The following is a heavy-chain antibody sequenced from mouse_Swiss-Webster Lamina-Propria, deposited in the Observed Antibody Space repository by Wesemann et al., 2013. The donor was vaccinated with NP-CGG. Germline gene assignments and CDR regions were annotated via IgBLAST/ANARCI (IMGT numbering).Heavy chain of an antibody. CDR2: INPYNDGT. Sequence: VKQKPGQGLEWIGYINPYNDGTKYNEKFKGKATLTSDKSSSTAYMELSSLTSEDSAVYYCARRDYDYSWFAYWGQGDSGHCLC. J-gene: IGHJ3*01. CDR3: ARRDYDYSWFAY. V-gene: IGHV1-14*01. D-gene: IGHD2-4*01.